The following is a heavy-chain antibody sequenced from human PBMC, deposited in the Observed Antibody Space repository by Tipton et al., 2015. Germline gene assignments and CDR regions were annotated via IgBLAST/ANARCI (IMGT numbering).Heavy chain of an antibody. D-gene: IGHD2-21*02. V-gene: IGHV1-18*01. J-gene: IGHJ3*02. CDR2: ISAYNGNT. CDR1: GYTFISYG. CDR3: SKDIIVTGPNAFDI. Sequence: QLVQSGAEVQKPGASVKVSCKASGYTFISYGISWVRQAPGQGLERMGWISAYNGNTNYAQKIQGRVTMTTDTSTSTAYMELRSLRSDDTAIYYCSKDIIVTGPNAFDIWGQGTMVTVSS.